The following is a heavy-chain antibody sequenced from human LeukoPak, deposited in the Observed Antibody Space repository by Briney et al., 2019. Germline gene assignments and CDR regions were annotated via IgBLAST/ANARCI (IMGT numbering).Heavy chain of an antibody. CDR2: IIPIFGTA. CDR1: GGTFSSYA. V-gene: IGHV1-69*13. D-gene: IGHD3-22*01. Sequence: SVKVSCKASGGTFSSYAISWVRQAPGQGLEWMGGIIPIFGTANYAQKFQGRVTITADESTSTAYMELSSLRSEDTAVYYCRTDYYDSSGYGMDVWGQGTTVTVSS. J-gene: IGHJ6*02. CDR3: RTDYYDSSGYGMDV.